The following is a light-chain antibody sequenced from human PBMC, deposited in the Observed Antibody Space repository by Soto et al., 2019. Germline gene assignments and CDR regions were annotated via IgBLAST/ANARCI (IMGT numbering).Light chain of an antibody. CDR3: LQRSDFRT. CDR1: GGVGRS. V-gene: IGKV3D-11*01. Sequence: QSAFPLFLTNRRRATLSFRARGGVGRSLAWFQQRPGQAPRLLIYDASNRATGIPARFSGSGSGTDFTLTISRLEPEDFAVYYCLQRSDFRTFGQGTKVDIK. J-gene: IGKJ1*01. CDR2: DAS.